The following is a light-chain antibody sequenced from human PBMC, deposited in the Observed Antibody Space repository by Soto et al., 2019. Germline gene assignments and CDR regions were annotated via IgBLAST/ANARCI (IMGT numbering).Light chain of an antibody. Sequence: DIQMNQSPSSLSASVGDRVTITCRASQIISTFLNWYQQKPGKAPKLLICAASHLQSGVPSRFSGSGSSTDFALTISNLQPDDFATYYSQQSYTVPLTFGQGTRLEI. J-gene: IGKJ5*01. CDR3: QQSYTVPLT. V-gene: IGKV1-39*01. CDR1: QIISTF. CDR2: AAS.